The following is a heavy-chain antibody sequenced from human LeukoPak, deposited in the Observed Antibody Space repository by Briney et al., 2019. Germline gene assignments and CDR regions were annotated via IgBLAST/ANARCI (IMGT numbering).Heavy chain of an antibody. CDR2: IKQDGSEK. J-gene: IGHJ6*03. CDR3: ARGEADFSSGWFLGYYYYYMDV. V-gene: IGHV3-7*01. Sequence: GGSLRLSCAASGFTFSSYWMSWVRQAPGKGLEWVANIKQDGSEKYYVDSVKGRFTISRDNAKNSLYLQMNSLRAEDMAVYYCARGEADFSSGWFLGYYYYYMDVWGKGTTVTVSS. D-gene: IGHD6-19*01. CDR1: GFTFSSYW.